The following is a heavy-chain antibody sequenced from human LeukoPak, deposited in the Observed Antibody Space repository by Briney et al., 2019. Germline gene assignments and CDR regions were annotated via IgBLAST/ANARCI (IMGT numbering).Heavy chain of an antibody. J-gene: IGHJ6*04. CDR3: ARDRAVRGQYGMDV. V-gene: IGHV4-61*02. CDR2: IYTSGST. Sequence: PSQTLSLTCTVSGGSISSGSYYWSWIRQPAGKGLEWIGRIYTSGSTNYNPSLKSRVTISVDTSKNQFSLKLSSVTAADTAVYYCARDRAVRGQYGMDVWGKGTTVTVSS. D-gene: IGHD3-10*01. CDR1: GGSISSGSYY.